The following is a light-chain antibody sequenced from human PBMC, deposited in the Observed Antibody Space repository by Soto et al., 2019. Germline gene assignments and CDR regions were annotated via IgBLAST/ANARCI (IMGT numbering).Light chain of an antibody. CDR2: HVS. CDR1: SRDVGGYNY. V-gene: IGLV2-14*03. CDR3: NSYAISGTYV. J-gene: IGLJ1*01. Sequence: HSVLTKPASVSGSPGQSITISCTGRSRDVGGYNYVSWYQHLPGKAPELIVYHVSNRPSGVSNRFSGSKSGNTASLTISGLQASYEAEYYSNSYAISGTYVFGIGSKVTVL.